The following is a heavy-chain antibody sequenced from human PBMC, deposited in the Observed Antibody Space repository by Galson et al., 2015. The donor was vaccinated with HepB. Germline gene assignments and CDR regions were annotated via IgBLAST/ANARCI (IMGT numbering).Heavy chain of an antibody. CDR2: INSDGSST. V-gene: IGHV3-74*01. J-gene: IGHJ4*02. CDR1: GFTFSSYW. Sequence: SLRLSCAASGFTFSSYWMHWVRQAPGKGLVWVSRINSDGSSTSYADSVKGRFTISRDNAKNTLYLQMNSLRAEDTAVYYCARAMGATSYYYFDYWGQGTLVTVSS. D-gene: IGHD1-26*01. CDR3: ARAMGATSYYYFDY.